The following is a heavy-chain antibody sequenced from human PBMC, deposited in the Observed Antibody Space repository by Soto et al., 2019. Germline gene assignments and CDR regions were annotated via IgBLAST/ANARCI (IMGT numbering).Heavy chain of an antibody. J-gene: IGHJ1*01. CDR3: AGGWGGYFQH. CDR2: IYYSGST. Sequence: QVQLQESGPGLVKPSETLSLTCTVSGGSISTYYWSWIRQPSGKGLEWIGYIYYSGSTNYNPSLKSRVTISVDTSKNQFSLKLSSVTAADTAVYYCAGGWGGYFQHWGQGTLVTVSS. V-gene: IGHV4-59*01. CDR1: GGSISTYY. D-gene: IGHD7-27*01.